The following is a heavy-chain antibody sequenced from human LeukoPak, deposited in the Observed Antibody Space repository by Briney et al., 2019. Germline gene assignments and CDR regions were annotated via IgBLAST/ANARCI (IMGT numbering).Heavy chain of an antibody. CDR2: ISGSGSST. D-gene: IGHD6-19*01. CDR3: AKDGDFAGSGWFDY. V-gene: IGHV3-23*01. CDR1: GFTFSSYG. Sequence: GGSLRLSCAASGFTFSSYGMSWVRQAPGKGLEWVSAISGSGSSTYYADSVKGQFTISRDNSKNTLYLQMNSLRAEDTAVYYCAKDGDFAGSGWFDYWGQGTLVTVSS. J-gene: IGHJ4*02.